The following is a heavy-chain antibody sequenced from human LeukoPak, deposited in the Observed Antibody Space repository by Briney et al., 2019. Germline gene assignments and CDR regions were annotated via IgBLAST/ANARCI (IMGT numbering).Heavy chain of an antibody. V-gene: IGHV3-11*03. Sequence: PGGSLRLSCAASGFTFSDYNMRWIRQAPGKGLEWVSSISSSSSYIYYADSVKGRFTISRDNAKNSLYLQMNSLRAEDTAVYYCAKTAGGTMIVVGDWGQGTLVTVSS. CDR3: AKTAGGTMIVVGD. D-gene: IGHD3-22*01. J-gene: IGHJ4*02. CDR1: GFTFSDYN. CDR2: ISSSSSYI.